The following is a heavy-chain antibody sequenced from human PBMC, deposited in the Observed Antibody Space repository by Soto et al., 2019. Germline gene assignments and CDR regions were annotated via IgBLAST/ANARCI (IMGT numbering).Heavy chain of an antibody. CDR1: AFPFSRHV. J-gene: IGHJ6*03. Sequence: GGSLRLSCAASAFPFSRHVMHWVRQAPGKGLQWVGVIWSDGSNQRYAESVKGRFTISRDNSKNTLYLQMNSLRAEDTAVYYCARERTFGENNHNYMDVWGTGITVTVSS. V-gene: IGHV3-33*01. CDR3: ARERTFGENNHNYMDV. D-gene: IGHD3-10*01. CDR2: IWSDGSNQ.